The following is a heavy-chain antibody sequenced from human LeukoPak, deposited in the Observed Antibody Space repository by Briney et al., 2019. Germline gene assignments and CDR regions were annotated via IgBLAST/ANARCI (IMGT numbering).Heavy chain of an antibody. Sequence: GGSLRLSCAASGFTFSSYAMSWVRQAPGKGLEWVSGISGSGDNTYYADSVKGRFTISRDNSKNTLYLQMNSLRADDTAVYYCAKETLRYSSGWYFNYWGQGTLVTVSS. V-gene: IGHV3-23*01. D-gene: IGHD6-19*01. CDR3: AKETLRYSSGWYFNY. J-gene: IGHJ4*02. CDR2: ISGSGDNT. CDR1: GFTFSSYA.